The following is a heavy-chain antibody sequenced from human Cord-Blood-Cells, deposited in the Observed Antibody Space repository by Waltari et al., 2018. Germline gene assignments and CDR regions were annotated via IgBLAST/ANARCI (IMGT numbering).Heavy chain of an antibody. D-gene: IGHD3-3*01. CDR1: GGSFSGYY. CDR2: INHSGST. V-gene: IGHV4-34*01. J-gene: IGHJ3*02. CDR3: ATNRYDFLGFDI. Sequence: QVQLQQWGAGLLKPSETLSLPCAVYGGSFSGYYWSWIRQPPGKGLEWIGEINHSGSTNYNPSLKSRVTISVDTSKNQFSLKLSSVTAADTAVYYCATNRYDFLGFDIWGQGTMVTVSS.